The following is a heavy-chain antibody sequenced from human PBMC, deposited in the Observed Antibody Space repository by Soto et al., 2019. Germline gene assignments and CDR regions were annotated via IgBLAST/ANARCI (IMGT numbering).Heavy chain of an antibody. Sequence: ASVKVSCKVSGYTLTELSMHWVRQAPGKGLEWMGGFDPEDGETIYAQKFQGRVTMTEDTSTDTAYMGLSSLRSEDTAVYYCATVNYYGSGSQFDYWGQGTLVTVSS. J-gene: IGHJ4*02. CDR1: GYTLTELS. CDR2: FDPEDGET. D-gene: IGHD3-10*01. CDR3: ATVNYYGSGSQFDY. V-gene: IGHV1-24*01.